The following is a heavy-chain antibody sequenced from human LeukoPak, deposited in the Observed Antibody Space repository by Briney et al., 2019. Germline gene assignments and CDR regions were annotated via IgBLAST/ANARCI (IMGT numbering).Heavy chain of an antibody. V-gene: IGHV3-20*04. CDR2: ITNWNGGST. J-gene: IGHJ3*02. CDR3: ARCSRSSTDCYSAFDI. Sequence: GGSLRLSCGASGFTFDDYGISWVRQSTGKGLEWVSAITNWNGGSTGYADSGRGRFTISRHNAKNSLYLQMTSLRAEDTALYYCARCSRSSTDCYSAFDIWGQGTMVTVSS. CDR1: GFTFDDYG. D-gene: IGHD2-2*02.